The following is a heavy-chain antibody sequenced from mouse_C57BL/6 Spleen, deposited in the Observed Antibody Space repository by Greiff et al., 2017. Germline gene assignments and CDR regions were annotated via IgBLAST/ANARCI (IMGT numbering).Heavy chain of an antibody. J-gene: IGHJ3*01. D-gene: IGHD1-1*01. Sequence: EVQLVESGGGLVQPKGSLTLSCAASGFSFNTYARNWVRQAPGKGLEWVARIRSKSNNYATYYADSVKDRFTISRDDSESMLYLQMNNLKTEDTAMYYCVSYYSWFAYWGQGTLVTVSA. CDR1: GFSFNTYA. CDR2: IRSKSNNYAT. V-gene: IGHV10-1*01. CDR3: VSYYSWFAY.